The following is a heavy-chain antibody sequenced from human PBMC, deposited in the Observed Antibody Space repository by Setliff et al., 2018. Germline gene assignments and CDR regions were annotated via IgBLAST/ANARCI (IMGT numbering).Heavy chain of an antibody. J-gene: IGHJ6*02. V-gene: IGHV1-18*01. Sequence: ASVKVSCKASGYTFTSYGISWVRQAPGQGLEWMGWISAYNGNTNYAQKLQGRVTMTTDTSTSTAYMELRSLRSDDTAVYYCARGYSGYDNPWTDYYGMDVWGQGTTVTVSS. CDR2: ISAYNGNT. CDR3: ARGYSGYDNPWTDYYGMDV. CDR1: GYTFTSYG. D-gene: IGHD5-12*01.